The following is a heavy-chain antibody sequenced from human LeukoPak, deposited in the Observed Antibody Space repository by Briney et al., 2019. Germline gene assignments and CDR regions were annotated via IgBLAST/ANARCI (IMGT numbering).Heavy chain of an antibody. CDR3: ARVRCSSTSCWGDYYYYGMDV. CDR1: GYTFTGYY. CDR2: INPNSGGT. J-gene: IGHJ6*02. V-gene: IGHV1-2*06. D-gene: IGHD2-2*01. Sequence: ASVKVSCKASGYTFTGYYMHWVRQAPGQGLEWMGRINPNSGGTNYAQKFQGRVTMTRDTSISTAYMELGRLRSDDTAVYYCARVRCSSTSCWGDYYYYGMDVWGQGTTVTVSS.